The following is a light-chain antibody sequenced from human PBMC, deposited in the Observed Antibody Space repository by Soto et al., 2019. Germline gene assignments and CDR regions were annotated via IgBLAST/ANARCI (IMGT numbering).Light chain of an antibody. CDR3: QQYGSSYPWT. J-gene: IGKJ1*01. CDR2: DAS. Sequence: EIVLTQSPATLSLSPGERATFSCRASQSVSSYLAWYQQKPGQAPRLLIYDASNRATGIPARFSGSGSGTDFTLTISSLEPEDFAVYYCQQYGSSYPWTFGQGTKVDIK. CDR1: QSVSSY. V-gene: IGKV3-11*01.